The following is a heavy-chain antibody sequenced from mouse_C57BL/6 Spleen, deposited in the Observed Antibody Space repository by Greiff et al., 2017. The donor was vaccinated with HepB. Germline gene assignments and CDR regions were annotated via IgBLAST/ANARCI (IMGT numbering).Heavy chain of an antibody. J-gene: IGHJ2*01. V-gene: IGHV1-76*01. CDR2: IYPGSGNT. CDR1: GYTFTDYY. CDR3: AKGEGLGYYFDY. D-gene: IGHD4-1*01. Sequence: QVQLKQSGAELVRPGASVKLSCKASGYTFTDYYINWVKQRPGQGLEWIARIYPGSGNTYYNEKFKGKATLTAEKSSSTAYMQLSSLTSEDSAVYFCAKGEGLGYYFDYWGQGTTLTVSS.